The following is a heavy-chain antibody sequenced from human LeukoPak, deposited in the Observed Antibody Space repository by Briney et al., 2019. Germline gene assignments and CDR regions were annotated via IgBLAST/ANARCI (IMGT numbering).Heavy chain of an antibody. V-gene: IGHV1-2*02. D-gene: IGHD6-19*01. Sequence: ASVKVSCKASGYTFTGYYMHWVRQAPGQGLEWMGWINPNSGGTNYAQKFQGRVTMTRDTSISTAYMELSRLRSVDTAVYYCARGDFGRIAVAGPFDPWGQGTLATVSS. CDR2: INPNSGGT. CDR1: GYTFTGYY. J-gene: IGHJ5*02. CDR3: ARGDFGRIAVAGPFDP.